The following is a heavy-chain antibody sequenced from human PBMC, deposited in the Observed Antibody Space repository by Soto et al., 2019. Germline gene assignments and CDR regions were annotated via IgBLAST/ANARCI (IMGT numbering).Heavy chain of an antibody. J-gene: IGHJ6*03. CDR2: INPNGGFT. CDR3: ARESGGATATLDYYYFYMDV. Sequence: ASVKVSCKTSGDTFNDYYIHWVRQAPAQGLEWMGWINPNGGFTNYAQKFQGWVTMTRDTSIRTVYMELSSLRSDDTAVYYCARESGGATATLDYYYFYMDVWGKGTTVTVS. D-gene: IGHD5-12*01. CDR1: GDTFNDYY. V-gene: IGHV1-2*04.